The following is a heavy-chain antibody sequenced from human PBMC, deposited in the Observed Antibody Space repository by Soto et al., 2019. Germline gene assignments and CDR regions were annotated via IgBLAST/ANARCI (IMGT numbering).Heavy chain of an antibody. J-gene: IGHJ6*02. V-gene: IGHV3-33*01. D-gene: IGHD2-15*01. CDR2: IWYDGSNK. CDR3: AREYIGYCSGGSCYPARYYYGMDV. Sequence: PGGSLRLSCAASGFTFSSYGMHWVRQAPGKGLEWVAVIWYDGSNKYYAGSVKGRFTISRDNSKNTLYLQMNSLRAEDTAVYYCAREYIGYCSGGSCYPARYYYGMDVWGQGTTVTVSS. CDR1: GFTFSSYG.